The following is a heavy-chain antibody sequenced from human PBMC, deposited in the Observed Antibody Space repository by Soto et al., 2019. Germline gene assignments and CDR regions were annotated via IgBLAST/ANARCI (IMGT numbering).Heavy chain of an antibody. CDR3: ARGLVVVTAILNYYYYYYGMDV. D-gene: IGHD2-21*02. J-gene: IGHJ6*02. CDR1: GGTFSSYA. CDR2: IIPIFGTA. Sequence: GASVKVSCKASGGTFSSYAISWVRQAPGQGLEWMGGIIPIFGTANYAQKFQGRVTITADESTSTAYMELSSLRSEDTAVYYCARGLVVVTAILNYYYYYYGMDVWGQGTTVTVSS. V-gene: IGHV1-69*13.